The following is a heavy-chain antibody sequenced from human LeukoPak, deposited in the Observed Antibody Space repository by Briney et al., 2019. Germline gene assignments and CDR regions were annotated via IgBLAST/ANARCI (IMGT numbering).Heavy chain of an antibody. V-gene: IGHV4-4*09. CDR1: RGSISGSIRSYY. CDR2: ISSSGSV. CDR3: ARIPLGYSGAYYFDY. Sequence: SETLSLTCTVSRGSISGSIRSYYWSWLLQPPGKGLEWIGYISSSGSVNDNPSLRSRVTISVDTSKNQFFLNLSSVSAADTAVYYCARIPLGYSGAYYFDYWGQGTLVTVSP. D-gene: IGHD5-12*01. J-gene: IGHJ4*02.